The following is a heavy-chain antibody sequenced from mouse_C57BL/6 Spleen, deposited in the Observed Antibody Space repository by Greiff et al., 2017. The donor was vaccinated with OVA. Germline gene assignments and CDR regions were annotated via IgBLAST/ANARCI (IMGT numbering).Heavy chain of an antibody. D-gene: IGHD4-1*01. V-gene: IGHV1-22*01. CDR3: ARPGTKDYAMDY. CDR1: GYTFTDYN. J-gene: IGHJ4*01. CDR2: INPNNGGT. Sequence: VQLKESGPELVKPGASVKMSCKASGYTFTDYNMHWVKQSHGKSLEWIGYINPNNGGTSYNQKFKGKATLTVNKSSSTAYMELRSLTSEDSAVYYCARPGTKDYAMDYWGQGTSVTVSS.